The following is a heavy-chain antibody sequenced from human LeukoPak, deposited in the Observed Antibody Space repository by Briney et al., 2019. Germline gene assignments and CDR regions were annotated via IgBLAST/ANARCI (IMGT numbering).Heavy chain of an antibody. V-gene: IGHV3-23*01. CDR1: GFTFSSYA. CDR2: ISGSGGST. Sequence: GGSLRLSCAASGFTFSSYAMSWARQAPGKGLEWVSAISGSGGSTYYADSVKGRFTISRDNSKNTLYLQMNSLRAEDTAVYYCAKVGLRFLEWLLPLDYWGQGTLVTVSS. CDR3: AKVGLRFLEWLLPLDY. D-gene: IGHD3-3*01. J-gene: IGHJ4*02.